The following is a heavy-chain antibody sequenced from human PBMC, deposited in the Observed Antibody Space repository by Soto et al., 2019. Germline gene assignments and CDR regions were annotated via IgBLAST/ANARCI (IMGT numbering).Heavy chain of an antibody. CDR3: ARAGDIPPRPDY. Sequence: PSETLSLTCTVFGGSMSSFHWSWVLQPPGKGLEWIGYIYDSGSRNYNPSLKSRVTISLDTSKNQFSLRLSSVTAADTGVYYCARAGDIPPRPDYWGQGIQVTVSS. CDR1: GGSMSSFH. V-gene: IGHV4-59*01. D-gene: IGHD5-12*01. J-gene: IGHJ4*02. CDR2: IYDSGSR.